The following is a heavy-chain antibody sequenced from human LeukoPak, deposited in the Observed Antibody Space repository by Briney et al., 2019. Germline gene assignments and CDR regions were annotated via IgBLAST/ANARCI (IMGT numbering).Heavy chain of an antibody. CDR3: AKDLTIFPLLFDY. Sequence: PGGSLRLSCAASGFTVSNHFMSWVRQAPGKGLEWVSIIYSGGSTYYADSVKGRFTISRDNSKNTLYLQMNSLRAEDTAVYYCAKDLTIFPLLFDYWGQGTLVTVSS. V-gene: IGHV3-53*01. D-gene: IGHD3-9*01. J-gene: IGHJ4*02. CDR2: IYSGGST. CDR1: GFTVSNHF.